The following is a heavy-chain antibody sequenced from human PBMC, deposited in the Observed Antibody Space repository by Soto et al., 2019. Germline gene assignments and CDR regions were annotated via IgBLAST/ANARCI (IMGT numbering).Heavy chain of an antibody. CDR2: IIPIFGTA. CDR1: GGTFSSYA. J-gene: IGHJ4*01. V-gene: IGHV1-69*13. CDR3: ARDGDYGHSFDY. D-gene: IGHD4-17*01. Sequence: GASVKVSCKASGGTFSSYAISWVRQAPGQGLEWMGGIIPIFGTANYAQKFQGRVTITADESTSTAYMELSSLRSEDTAVYYCARDGDYGHSFDYWGPGTLVTVSS.